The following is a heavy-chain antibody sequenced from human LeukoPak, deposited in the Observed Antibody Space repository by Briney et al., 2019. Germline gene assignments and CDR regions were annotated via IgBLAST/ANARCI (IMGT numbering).Heavy chain of an antibody. CDR1: GFTFSSYS. D-gene: IGHD3-22*01. V-gene: IGHV3-21*01. CDR2: ISSSSSYI. J-gene: IGHJ4*02. Sequence: GGSLRLSCAASGFTFSSYSMNWVRQALGKGLEWVSSISSSSSYIYYADSVKGRFTISRDNAKNSLYLQMNSLRAEDTAVYYCARDSTYYYDSSGYYPRGQGTLVTVSS. CDR3: ARDSTYYYDSSGYYP.